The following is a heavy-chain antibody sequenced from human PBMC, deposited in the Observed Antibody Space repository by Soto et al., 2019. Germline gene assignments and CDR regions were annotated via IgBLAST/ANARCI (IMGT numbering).Heavy chain of an antibody. CDR1: GYTFTSYG. J-gene: IGHJ6*02. D-gene: IGHD6-19*01. CDR3: AREGSAPYYYYGMDV. V-gene: IGHV1-18*01. CDR2: INGYNGNT. Sequence: QVPLEQSGAEVKKPGDSMKVSCKAYGYTFTSYGISWVRQAPGQGLEWMGWINGYNGNTDYPQKVQGRVTMTTDTSXXTAYMELRSLRSDDTAVYYCAREGSAPYYYYGMDVWGQGTTVTVSS.